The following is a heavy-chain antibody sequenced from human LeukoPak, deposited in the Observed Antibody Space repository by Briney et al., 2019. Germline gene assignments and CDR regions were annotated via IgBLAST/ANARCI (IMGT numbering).Heavy chain of an antibody. J-gene: IGHJ4*02. D-gene: IGHD3-3*01. CDR1: GFTFSDYY. CDR2: ISSSGSTI. Sequence: SGGSLRLSCAASGFTFSDYYMSWIRQAPGKGLEWVSYISSSGSTIYYADSVKGRFTISRDNAKNSLYLQMNSLRAEDTAVYYCARDARYYDFWSGHSPFDYWGQGTLVTVSS. V-gene: IGHV3-11*04. CDR3: ARDARYYDFWSGHSPFDY.